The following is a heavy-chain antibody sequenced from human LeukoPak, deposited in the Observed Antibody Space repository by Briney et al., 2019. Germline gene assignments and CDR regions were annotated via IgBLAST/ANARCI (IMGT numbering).Heavy chain of an antibody. CDR2: ISGSGTNT. V-gene: IGHV3-23*01. CDR1: GFTFSSYA. CDR3: ARETTVIKKIDY. J-gene: IGHJ4*02. Sequence: GESLRLSCAASGFTFSSYAMSWVRQAPGKGLEWVSAISGSGTNTYYADSVKGRFTISRDNAKNSLYLQMNSLRDEDTAIYYCARETTVIKKIDYWGQGTLVTVSS. D-gene: IGHD4-17*01.